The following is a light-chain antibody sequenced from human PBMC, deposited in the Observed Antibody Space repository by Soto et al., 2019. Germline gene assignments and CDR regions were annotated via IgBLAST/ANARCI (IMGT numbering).Light chain of an antibody. CDR1: QSVSSSY. V-gene: IGKV3-20*01. CDR3: QQYGSSLCT. Sequence: EIVMTQSPVTLSVSPGERATLSCRASQSVSSSYLAWYQQKPGQAPRLLIYGASSRATGTPDRFSGSGAGTDFTLRISSLESADFAVYYCQQYGSSLCTFGQGTKVDIK. J-gene: IGKJ1*01. CDR2: GAS.